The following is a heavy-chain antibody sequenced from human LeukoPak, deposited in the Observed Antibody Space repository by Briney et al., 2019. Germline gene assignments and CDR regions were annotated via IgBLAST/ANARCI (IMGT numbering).Heavy chain of an antibody. Sequence: PGGSLRLSCAASGFTFSSYAMSWVRQAPGKGLEWVSAISGSGGSTYYADSVKGRFTISRDNSKNTLYLQMNSLRAEDTAVYYCAKELKLRYFDWLLPSDYWGQGTLVTVSS. D-gene: IGHD3-9*01. J-gene: IGHJ4*02. V-gene: IGHV3-23*01. CDR3: AKELKLRYFDWLLPSDY. CDR2: ISGSGGST. CDR1: GFTFSSYA.